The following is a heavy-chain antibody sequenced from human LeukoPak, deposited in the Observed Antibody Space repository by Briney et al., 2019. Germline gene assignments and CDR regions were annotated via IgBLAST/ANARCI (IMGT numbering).Heavy chain of an antibody. J-gene: IGHJ3*02. Sequence: AGGSLRLSCAASALTFSSYWMQWVRQAPGKGLVWVSRINSDGSSTGYADSVKGRFTISRDNSKNTLYLQMNSLRAEDTAVYYCARDRGYAFDIWSQGTMVTVSS. CDR1: ALTFSSYW. CDR3: ARDRGYAFDI. CDR2: INSDGSST. V-gene: IGHV3-74*01. D-gene: IGHD3-22*01.